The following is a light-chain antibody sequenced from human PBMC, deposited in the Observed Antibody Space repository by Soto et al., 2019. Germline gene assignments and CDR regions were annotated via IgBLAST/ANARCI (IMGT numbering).Light chain of an antibody. Sequence: LNQYPGALSLSHGERATLSCRASQSVSSSYLAWYQQKPSQAPRLLIYGASSRATGIPDRFSGSGSGTDFTLTISRLEPEDFAVYYCQQYGSSPSWTFGQGSKVDIK. CDR1: QSVSSSY. J-gene: IGKJ1*01. CDR2: GAS. CDR3: QQYGSSPSWT. V-gene: IGKV3-20*01.